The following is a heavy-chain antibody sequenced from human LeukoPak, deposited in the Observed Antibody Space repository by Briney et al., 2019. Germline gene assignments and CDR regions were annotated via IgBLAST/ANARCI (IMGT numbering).Heavy chain of an antibody. CDR1: GGTFSSYA. CDR3: ARGRPYSSAPLYFDY. Sequence: SVKVSCKASGGTFSSYAISWVRQAPGQGLEWMGGIIPIFGTANYAQKFQGRVTITADESTSTAYMELSSLRSEDTAVYYCARGRPYSSAPLYFDYWGQGTLVTVSS. J-gene: IGHJ4*02. CDR2: IIPIFGTA. D-gene: IGHD6-25*01. V-gene: IGHV1-69*13.